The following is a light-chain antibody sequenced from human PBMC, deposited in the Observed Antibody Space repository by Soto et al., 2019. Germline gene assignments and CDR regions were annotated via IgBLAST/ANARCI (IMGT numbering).Light chain of an antibody. Sequence: TRSPATLSLYPGERATLSCRASQSISSWLAWYQQKPGKAPKLLIYKASSLESGVPSRFSGSGSGTEFTLTISSLQPDDFATYYCQQYNSYPLTFGGGTKV. V-gene: IGKV1-5*03. CDR3: QQYNSYPLT. J-gene: IGKJ4*01. CDR1: QSISSW. CDR2: KAS.